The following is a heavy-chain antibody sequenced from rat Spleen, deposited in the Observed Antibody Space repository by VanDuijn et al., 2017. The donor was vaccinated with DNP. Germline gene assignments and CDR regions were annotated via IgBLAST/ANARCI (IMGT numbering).Heavy chain of an antibody. CDR1: GFTFNNYW. CDR3: ARDRPNYGGYRMDA. V-gene: IGHV5-31*01. D-gene: IGHD1-11*01. Sequence: EVQLVESGGGLVQPGRSLKLSCVASGFTFNNYWMTWIRQVPGKGLEWVASITSSGGSTYYPDSVKGRFTISRDNAKNTLYLQMNSLRSEDTATYYCARDRPNYGGYRMDAWGQGTSVTVSS. J-gene: IGHJ4*01. CDR2: ITSSGGST.